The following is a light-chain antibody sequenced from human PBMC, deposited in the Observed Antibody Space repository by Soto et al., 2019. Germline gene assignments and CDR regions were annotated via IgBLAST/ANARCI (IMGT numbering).Light chain of an antibody. CDR1: SSDVGGYNY. V-gene: IGLV2-14*01. Sequence: QSVLTQPASVSGSPGQSITISCTGTSSDVGGYNYVSWYQQHPGKAPKLMIYDVSNRPSGVSNRFSGSKSGNTASLTISGPQAQDEAQYYCSSYTSSSTLVVFGGGTKVTVL. CDR2: DVS. J-gene: IGLJ2*01. CDR3: SSYTSSSTLVV.